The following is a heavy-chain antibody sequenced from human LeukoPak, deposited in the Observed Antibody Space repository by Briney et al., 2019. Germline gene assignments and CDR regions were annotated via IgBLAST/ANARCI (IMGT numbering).Heavy chain of an antibody. Sequence: SETLSLTCTVSGGSISSYYWSWIRQPPGKGLEWITYIYYSGSTNYNPSLKSRVTISVDTSKNQFSLKLSSVTAADTAVYYCASSYYYGSGTLALSFDYWGQGTLVTVSS. J-gene: IGHJ4*02. CDR1: GGSISSYY. CDR3: ASSYYYGSGTLALSFDY. CDR2: IYYSGST. D-gene: IGHD3-10*01. V-gene: IGHV4-59*01.